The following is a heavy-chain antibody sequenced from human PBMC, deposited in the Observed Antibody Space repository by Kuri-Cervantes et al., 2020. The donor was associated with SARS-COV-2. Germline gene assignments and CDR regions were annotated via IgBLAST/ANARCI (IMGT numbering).Heavy chain of an antibody. J-gene: IGHJ4*02. CDR1: GFTFSGHW. V-gene: IGHV3-74*01. D-gene: IGHD2-21*01. CDR3: VRDGDHWNFDY. Sequence: GESLMISCAASGFTFSGHWIHWVRQAPGKGLVWVSRINPDGSYTNNEDSVKGRFNLSRDNAKNMLFLQMTSLRAEDTAVYYCVRDGDHWNFDYWGQGTLVTVSS. CDR2: INPDGSYT.